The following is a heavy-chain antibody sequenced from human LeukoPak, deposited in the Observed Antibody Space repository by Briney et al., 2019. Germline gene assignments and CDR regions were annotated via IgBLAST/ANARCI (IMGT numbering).Heavy chain of an antibody. CDR2: ISYDGSNK. Sequence: PGGSLRLSCAASGFTFSSYAMHWVRQAPGKGLEWVAAISYDGSNKYYADSVKGRFTISRDNSKNTLYLQMNSLRAEDTAVYYCARGYVVVVAATYYWGQGTLVTVSS. CDR3: ARGYVVVVAATYY. CDR1: GFTFSSYA. V-gene: IGHV3-30-3*01. J-gene: IGHJ4*02. D-gene: IGHD2-15*01.